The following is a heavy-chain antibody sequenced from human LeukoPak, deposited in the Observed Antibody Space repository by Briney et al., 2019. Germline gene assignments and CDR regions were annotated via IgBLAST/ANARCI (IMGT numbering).Heavy chain of an antibody. CDR1: GGSISSYY. D-gene: IGHD3-3*01. CDR2: IHHSGAT. Sequence: PSETLSLTCTVSGGSISSYYWGWIRQSPGKGLEWIGSIHHSGATYYNPSLNSRVTMSVDTSKNQFSLKLSSVTAADTAVYYCATGDVSGYYPFDYWGQGTLVTVSA. CDR3: ATGDVSGYYPFDY. J-gene: IGHJ4*02. V-gene: IGHV4-39*07.